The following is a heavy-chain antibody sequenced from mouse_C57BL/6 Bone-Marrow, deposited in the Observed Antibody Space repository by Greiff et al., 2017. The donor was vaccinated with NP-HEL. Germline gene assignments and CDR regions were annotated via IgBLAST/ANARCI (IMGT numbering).Heavy chain of an antibody. CDR3: ARYGYYGSYAY. V-gene: IGHV7-3*01. J-gene: IGHJ3*01. D-gene: IGHD1-1*01. CDR1: GFTFTDYY. CDR2: IRNKANGYTT. Sequence: EVKLVESGGGLVQPGGSLSLSCAASGFTFTDYYMSWVRQPPGKALEWLGFIRNKANGYTTEYSASVKGRFTISRDNSQSILYLQMNALRAEDSATYYCARYGYYGSYAYWGQGTLVTVSA.